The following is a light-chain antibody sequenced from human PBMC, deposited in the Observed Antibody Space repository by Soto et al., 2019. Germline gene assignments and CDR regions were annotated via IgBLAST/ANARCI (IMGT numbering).Light chain of an antibody. V-gene: IGLV1-47*01. J-gene: IGLJ2*01. CDR3: SAWDDSLSGHVV. CDR2: RNN. CDR1: SSNIGSNY. Sequence: QSVLTQPPSASGTPGQRVTISCSGSSSNIGSNYVYWYQQLPGTAPKLLIYRNNQRPSGVPDRFSGSKSGTSASLAISGLRSEDEAYYYSSAWDDSLSGHVVFGGGTKLTVL.